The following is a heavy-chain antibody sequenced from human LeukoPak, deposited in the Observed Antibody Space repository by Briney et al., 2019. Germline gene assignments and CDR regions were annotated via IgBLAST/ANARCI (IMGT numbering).Heavy chain of an antibody. CDR1: GGSISSYY. CDR3: ASFDCSSTSCYFDY. CDR2: IYYSGST. J-gene: IGHJ4*02. D-gene: IGHD2-2*01. V-gene: IGHV4-59*01. Sequence: PSETLSLTCTVSGGSISSYYWSWIRQPPGKGLEWIGYIYYSGSTNYNPSLKSRVTISVDTSKNQFSLKLSSVTAADTAVYYCASFDCSSTSCYFDYWGQGTLVTVSS.